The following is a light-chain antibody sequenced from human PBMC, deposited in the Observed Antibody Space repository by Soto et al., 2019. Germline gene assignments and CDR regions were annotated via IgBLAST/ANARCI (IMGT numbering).Light chain of an antibody. CDR1: SSNIGAGYD. J-gene: IGLJ2*01. CDR2: GNS. Sequence: QSVLTQPPSGSGAPGQRVTISCTGSSSNIGAGYDVHWYQQLPGTAPKLLIYGNSNRPSGVPDRFSGSKSGTSASLAITGLQAEDEADYYCQSYDSSLSGVVFGVGTKLTVL. CDR3: QSYDSSLSGVV. V-gene: IGLV1-40*01.